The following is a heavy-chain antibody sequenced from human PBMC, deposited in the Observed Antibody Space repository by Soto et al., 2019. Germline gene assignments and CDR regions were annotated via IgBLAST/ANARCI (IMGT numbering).Heavy chain of an antibody. Sequence: SETLSLTCTVSGGSISSSSYYWGWIRQPPGKGLEWIGSIYYSGSTYYNPSLKSRVTISVDTSKNQFSLKLSSVTAADTAVYYCATQGVDYGDWYFDLWGRGTLVTVSS. CDR3: ATQGVDYGDWYFDL. J-gene: IGHJ2*01. CDR2: IYYSGST. CDR1: GGSISSSSYY. D-gene: IGHD4-17*01. V-gene: IGHV4-39*01.